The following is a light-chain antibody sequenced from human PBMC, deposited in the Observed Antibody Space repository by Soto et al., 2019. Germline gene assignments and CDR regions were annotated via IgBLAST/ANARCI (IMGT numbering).Light chain of an antibody. CDR3: HQYYTWPRT. CDR1: QSISSW. V-gene: IGKV1-5*01. CDR2: DAS. J-gene: IGKJ1*01. Sequence: DIQMTQSPSSLSASVGDRVTITCRASQSISSWLAWYQQKPGKAPKLLMYDASSLEGGVPSRFSGSGSGTEFTLTISSLQPDDFATYHCHQYYTWPRTFGQGTKVDIK.